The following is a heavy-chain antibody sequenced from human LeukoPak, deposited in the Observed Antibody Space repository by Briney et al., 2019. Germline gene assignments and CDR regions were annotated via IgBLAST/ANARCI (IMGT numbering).Heavy chain of an antibody. Sequence: GGSLRLSCAASGFTFSSYAMHWVRQAPGKGLEWVAVISYDGSNKFYADSVKGRFTISRDNSKNTLYLQMNSLGAEDTAVYYCARASGSYYFDYWGQGTLVTVSS. V-gene: IGHV3-30*04. CDR3: ARASGSYYFDY. CDR1: GFTFSSYA. D-gene: IGHD1-26*01. CDR2: ISYDGSNK. J-gene: IGHJ4*02.